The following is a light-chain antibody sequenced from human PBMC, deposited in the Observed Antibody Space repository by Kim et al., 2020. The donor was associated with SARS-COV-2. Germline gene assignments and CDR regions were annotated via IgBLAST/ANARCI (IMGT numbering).Light chain of an antibody. CDR3: QAWDSSTVV. CDR1: KLWDKY. J-gene: IGLJ2*01. Sequence: VSPGQPASITCSGDKLWDKYACWYQQKPGQSPVLVFYQDSKRPSGIPERFSGSNSGNTATLTISGTQAMDEADYYGQAWDSSTVVFGGGTQLTVL. V-gene: IGLV3-1*01. CDR2: QDS.